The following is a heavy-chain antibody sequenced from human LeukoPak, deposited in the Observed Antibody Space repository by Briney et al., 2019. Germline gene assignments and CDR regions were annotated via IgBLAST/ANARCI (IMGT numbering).Heavy chain of an antibody. V-gene: IGHV1-18*01. Sequence: ASVKVSCKASGYTFTSYGISWVRQAPGQGLEWMGWVSTYNGNTNYAHNLQGRVTMTTDTSTSTAYMELRSLRSDDTAVYYCARDYSSGWPNFDYWGQGTLVTVFS. J-gene: IGHJ4*02. CDR3: ARDYSSGWPNFDY. CDR2: VSTYNGNT. D-gene: IGHD6-19*01. CDR1: GYTFTSYG.